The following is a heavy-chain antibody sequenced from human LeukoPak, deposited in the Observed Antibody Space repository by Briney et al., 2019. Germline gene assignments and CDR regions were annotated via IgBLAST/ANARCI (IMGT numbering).Heavy chain of an antibody. V-gene: IGHV3-7*01. J-gene: IGHJ4*02. CDR3: KSGGAAPGSFDN. CDR1: GFTFSDYW. CDR2: IKYDGDEE. Sequence: PGGSLRLSCAASGFTFSDYWMSWMRQAPGKELEWVANIKYDGDEEYYVDSVKGRFPISRDNAKNSLYLQLNSLRVEDTAVYYCKSGGAAPGSFDNWGQGTLVTVSP. D-gene: IGHD6-13*01.